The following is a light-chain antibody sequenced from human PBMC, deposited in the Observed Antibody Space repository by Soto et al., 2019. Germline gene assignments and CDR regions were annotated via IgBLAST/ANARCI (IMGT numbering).Light chain of an antibody. V-gene: IGKV1-9*01. CDR3: QQLNSYTYT. Sequence: IQLTQSPSSLSASVGCIGTISCRASQDIAIYLAWYQQKPGEAPKXLIYAASTLYGGVPSRFSGSGSGTDFALTITSLKAEDFATYYCQQLNSYTYTFGGGTKVDIK. J-gene: IGKJ4*01. CDR1: QDIAIY. CDR2: AAS.